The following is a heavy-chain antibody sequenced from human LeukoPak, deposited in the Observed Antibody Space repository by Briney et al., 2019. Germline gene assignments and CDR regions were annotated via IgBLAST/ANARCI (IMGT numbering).Heavy chain of an antibody. V-gene: IGHV1-46*01. CDR1: GYTFTSYY. J-gene: IGHJ4*02. CDR3: ARQDSSSSDY. D-gene: IGHD6-13*01. Sequence: ASVKLSCKASGYTFTSYYMNWVRHAPGQGLEWMGIINPSGSNTSYAQKFQGRVTMTRDTSTSTVYMDLRSLRSEDTAVYYCARQDSSSSDYWGQGTLVTVSS. CDR2: INPSGSNT.